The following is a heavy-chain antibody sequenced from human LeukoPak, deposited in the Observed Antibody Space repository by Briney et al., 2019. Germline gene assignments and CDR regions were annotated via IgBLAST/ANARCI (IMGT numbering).Heavy chain of an antibody. J-gene: IGHJ4*02. V-gene: IGHV1-18*01. CDR1: GYSENFYG. D-gene: IGHD2-8*01. CDR2: ISAQHGQT. CDR3: AGSLGYCTSNVCYLKY. Sequence: ASVKVSCKTSGYSENFYGITWVRQVAGQGPERMGWISAQHGQTEYAPNSQDRVTMTTDTYTNTAYMELRSLRSDDTAVYYCAGSLGYCTSNVCYLKYWGQGTLVTVSS.